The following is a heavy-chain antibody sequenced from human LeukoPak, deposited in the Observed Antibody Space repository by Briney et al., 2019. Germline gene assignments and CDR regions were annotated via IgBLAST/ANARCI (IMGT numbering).Heavy chain of an antibody. Sequence: PGGSLRLSCAASGFTFITYWMSWVRQAPGKGLEWVANIKQDGSEKYYVDSVKGRFTISRDNAKNSLYLQMNSLRAEDTAVYYCARDGESSGSYYWPGNWFDPWGQGTLVTVSS. CDR2: IKQDGSEK. V-gene: IGHV3-7*01. CDR1: GFTFITYW. CDR3: ARDGESSGSYYWPGNWFDP. J-gene: IGHJ5*02. D-gene: IGHD3-10*01.